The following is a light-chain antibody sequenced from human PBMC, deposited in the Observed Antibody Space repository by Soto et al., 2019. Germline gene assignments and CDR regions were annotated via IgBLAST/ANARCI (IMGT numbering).Light chain of an antibody. CDR2: EVS. Sequence: QSALTQPASVSGSPGQSITISCTGTSSDVGAYNYVSWFQQHPGKAPKLMIYEVSNRPSGVSNRFSGSKSGNTASLTISGLQAEDEADYYCSSYTSSLIWVFGGGTKLTVL. V-gene: IGLV2-14*01. J-gene: IGLJ3*02. CDR3: SSYTSSLIWV. CDR1: SSDVGAYNY.